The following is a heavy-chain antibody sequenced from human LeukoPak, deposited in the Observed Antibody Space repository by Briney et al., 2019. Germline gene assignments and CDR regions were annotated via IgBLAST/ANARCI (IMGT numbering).Heavy chain of an antibody. CDR2: VSGGGGIT. CDR1: GFTFSSYA. V-gene: IGHV3-23*01. CDR3: ASNAYGPDVDY. J-gene: IGHJ4*02. Sequence: GGSLRLSCAASGFTFSSYAMSWVRQAPGKGLEWVSAVSGGGGITNYADSVKGRFTISRDNAKNSLYLQMNSLRAEDTAVYYCASNAYGPDVDYWGQGTLVTVSS. D-gene: IGHD3-10*01.